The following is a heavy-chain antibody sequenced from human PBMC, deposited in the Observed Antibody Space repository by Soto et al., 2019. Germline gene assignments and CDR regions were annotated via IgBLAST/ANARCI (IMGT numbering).Heavy chain of an antibody. J-gene: IGHJ1*01. V-gene: IGHV3-11*01. CDR2: ISSSGDII. Sequence: QVQLVESGGGLVKPGGSLRLSCAASGFTFSVYYISWMRQAPGKGLQWVSYISSSGDIINYVDSVRGRFTISRDNAKNSLYLQMNSLRAEDTAVYYCATGGYSNNWYDYWGQGTLVTVSS. CDR1: GFTFSVYY. D-gene: IGHD6-13*01. CDR3: ATGGYSNNWYDY.